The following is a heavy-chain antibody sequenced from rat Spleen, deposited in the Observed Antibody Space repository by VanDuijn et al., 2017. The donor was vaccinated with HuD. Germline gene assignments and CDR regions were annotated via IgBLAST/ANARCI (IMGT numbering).Heavy chain of an antibody. V-gene: IGHV2-13*01. Sequence: QVQLKESGPGLVQPSQTLSLTCTVSGFSLSNYGVLWVRQPPGKGLEWMGLIWGNGNANYNSPLKSRLSISRDTSKSQVYLEMTSLQTEDTATYFCARGWDDYYFDFWGQGVMVTVSS. J-gene: IGHJ2*01. D-gene: IGHD4-6*01. CDR1: GFSLSNYG. CDR3: ARGWDDYYFDF. CDR2: IWGNGNA.